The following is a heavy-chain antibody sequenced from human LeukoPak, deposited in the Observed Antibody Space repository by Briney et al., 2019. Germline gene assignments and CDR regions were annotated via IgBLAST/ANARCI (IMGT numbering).Heavy chain of an antibody. CDR2: ISGSGGST. J-gene: IGHJ6*02. Sequence: GGSLRLSCAAYGFTFSSYAMSLVRQAPGKGLEWVSAISGSGGSTYYADSVKGRFTISRDNSKNTLYLQMNSLRAEDTAVYYCARDRDIVVVPAAYYYYYGMDVWGQGTTVTVSS. V-gene: IGHV3-23*01. D-gene: IGHD2-2*01. CDR3: ARDRDIVVVPAAYYYYYGMDV. CDR1: GFTFSSYA.